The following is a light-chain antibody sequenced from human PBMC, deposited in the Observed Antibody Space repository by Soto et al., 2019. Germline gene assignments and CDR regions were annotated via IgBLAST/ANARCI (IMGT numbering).Light chain of an antibody. V-gene: IGLV1-40*01. CDR2: SNT. CDR3: QSYDSSLSGSL. Sequence: QSVLTQPPSVSGAPGQRVTISCTGSSSNIGPGYDVHWYQQLPGTAPKLLIYSNTNRPSGVPDRFSGSRSGTSASLAITGLQAEDEADYYCQSYDSSLSGSLFGTVTKATV. J-gene: IGLJ1*01. CDR1: SSNIGPGYD.